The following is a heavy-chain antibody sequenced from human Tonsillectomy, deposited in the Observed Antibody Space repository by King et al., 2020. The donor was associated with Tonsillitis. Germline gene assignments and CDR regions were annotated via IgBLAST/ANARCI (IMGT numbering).Heavy chain of an antibody. V-gene: IGHV3-11*01. Sequence: VQLVESGGGLVKPGGSLRLSFAAAGFMFSDFSMSWIRHAPGKGLEWVSYISSLDATTYYADSVKGAFTISRDNAKNSLYLQMNSLRAEDTAVYYCARDTYYSDNTYNYWGQGTLVTVSS. CDR3: ARDTYYSDNTYNY. J-gene: IGHJ4*02. CDR2: ISSLDATT. D-gene: IGHD3-22*01. CDR1: GFMFSDFS.